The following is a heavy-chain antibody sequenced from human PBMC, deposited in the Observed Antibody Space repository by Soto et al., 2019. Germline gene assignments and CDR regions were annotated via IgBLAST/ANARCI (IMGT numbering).Heavy chain of an antibody. J-gene: IGHJ6*02. CDR3: ARRRTYYYGSGSHYEVAMDV. Sequence: GESLKISCKGSGYSFTNYWIGWVRQMPGKGLERMGIIHPGDSDTRYSPSFQGQVTISADKAISTAYLQWSSLKASDTAMYYCARRRTYYYGSGSHYEVAMDVWGQGTTVTVSS. CDR1: GYSFTNYW. V-gene: IGHV5-51*01. CDR2: IHPGDSDT. D-gene: IGHD3-10*01.